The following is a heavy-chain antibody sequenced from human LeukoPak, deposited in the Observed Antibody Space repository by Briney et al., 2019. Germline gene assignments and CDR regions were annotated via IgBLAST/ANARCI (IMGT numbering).Heavy chain of an antibody. CDR2: IKQDGSEK. D-gene: IGHD5-12*01. J-gene: IGHJ3*02. CDR1: GFTFSSYW. CDR3: ARVRGGYSGYDYAFDI. Sequence: GGSLRLSCAASGFTFSSYWMSWVRQAPGKGLEWVANIKQDGSEKYYVDSVKGRFTISRDNAKNSLYLQMNGLRAEDTAVYYCARVRGGYSGYDYAFDIWGQGTMVTVSS. V-gene: IGHV3-7*01.